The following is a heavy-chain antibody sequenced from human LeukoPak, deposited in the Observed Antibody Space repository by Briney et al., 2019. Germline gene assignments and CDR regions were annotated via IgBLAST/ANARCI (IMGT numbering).Heavy chain of an antibody. V-gene: IGHV1-2*02. CDR3: AREDSSSWYSWDWFDP. CDR1: GYTFTGYY. D-gene: IGHD6-13*01. CDR2: INPNSGGT. Sequence: ASVKVSCKASGYTFTGYYMHWVRHAPGQGLEWMGWINPNSGGTNYAQKFQGRVTMTRDTSISTAYMELSRLRSDDTAVYYCAREDSSSWYSWDWFDPWGQGTLVTVSS. J-gene: IGHJ5*02.